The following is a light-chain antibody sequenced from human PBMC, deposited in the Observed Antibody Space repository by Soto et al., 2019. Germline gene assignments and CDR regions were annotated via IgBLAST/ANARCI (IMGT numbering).Light chain of an antibody. CDR1: QGISSA. J-gene: IGKJ3*01. V-gene: IGKV1D-13*01. CDR3: QQFNNYLFT. Sequence: AIQLTQSPSSLSASVGDRVTITCRASQGISSALAWYQQKPGKAPKLLIYDASILESGVPSRFSGSGSGTDFTLTISSLQPEDFATYYCQQFNNYLFTFGPGTKVDIK. CDR2: DAS.